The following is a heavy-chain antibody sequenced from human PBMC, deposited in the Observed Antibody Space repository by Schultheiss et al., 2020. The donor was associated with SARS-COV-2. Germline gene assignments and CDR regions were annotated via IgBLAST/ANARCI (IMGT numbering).Heavy chain of an antibody. CDR3: ARVACSGGSCYSLDY. Sequence: SETLSLTCAVSGGSISSGGYSWSWIRQPPGKGLEWIGYIYHSGSTYYNPSLKSRVTISVDTSKNQFSLKLSSVTAADTAVYYCARVACSGGSCYSLDYWGQGTLVTVSS. CDR1: GGSISSGGYS. CDR2: IYHSGST. V-gene: IGHV4-30-2*01. J-gene: IGHJ4*02. D-gene: IGHD2-15*01.